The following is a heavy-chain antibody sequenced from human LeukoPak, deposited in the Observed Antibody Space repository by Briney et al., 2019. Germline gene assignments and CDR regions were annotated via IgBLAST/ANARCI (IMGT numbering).Heavy chain of an antibody. D-gene: IGHD3-10*01. J-gene: IGHJ4*02. CDR3: ATSRAFRGAYYFDH. Sequence: SETLSLTCSISGGSISSYYWSWVRQPPGKGLEWIAYIYYTGSTNYNPSLKSRVTISIDTSKNQFSPKLSSVTAADTAVYYCATSRAFRGAYYFDHWGQGTLVTVSS. CDR2: IYYTGST. V-gene: IGHV4-59*01. CDR1: GGSISSYY.